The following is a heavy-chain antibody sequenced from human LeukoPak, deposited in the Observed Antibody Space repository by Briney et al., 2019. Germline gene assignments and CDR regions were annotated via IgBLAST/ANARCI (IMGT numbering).Heavy chain of an antibody. CDR1: GFTFSSYS. CDR2: ISSSSSTI. V-gene: IGHV3-48*04. J-gene: IGHJ4*02. D-gene: IGHD2-2*01. CDR3: ARALKTCSSTSCYNFDY. Sequence: GGSLRLSCAASGFTFSSYSMNWVRQAPGKGLEWVSYISSSSSTIYYADSVKGRFTISRDNAKNSLYLQMNSLRAEDTAVYYCARALKTCSSTSCYNFDYWGQGTLVTVSS.